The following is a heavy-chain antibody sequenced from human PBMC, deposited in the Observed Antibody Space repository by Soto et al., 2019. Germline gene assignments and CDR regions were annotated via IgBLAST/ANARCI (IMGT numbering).Heavy chain of an antibody. J-gene: IGHJ6*02. CDR1: GGTFSSYA. D-gene: IGHD2-15*01. CDR3: ARRPAHCSGGSCYSPEPYYYGMDV. V-gene: IGHV1-69*13. CDR2: IIPIFGTA. Sequence: SVKVSCKASGGTFSSYAISWVRQAPGQGLEWMGGIIPIFGTANYAQKFQGRVTITADESTSTAYMELSSLRSEDTAVYYCARRPAHCSGGSCYSPEPYYYGMDVWGQGTTVTVSS.